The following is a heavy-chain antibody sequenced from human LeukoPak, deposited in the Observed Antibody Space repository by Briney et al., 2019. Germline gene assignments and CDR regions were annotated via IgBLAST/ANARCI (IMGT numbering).Heavy chain of an antibody. V-gene: IGHV3-7*01. CDR3: ARDKEYCSGGSCYFGSSFDF. J-gene: IGHJ4*02. D-gene: IGHD2-15*01. CDR1: GFTFSNYW. CDR2: INQDGSEK. Sequence: GGSLRLSCAASGFTFSNYWMSWVRQAPGKGLEWVANINQDGSEKYSVDSVTGRFTISRDNPKDSLYLQMNNLRGEDTAIYYCARDKEYCSGGSCYFGSSFDFWGQGTLVSVSS.